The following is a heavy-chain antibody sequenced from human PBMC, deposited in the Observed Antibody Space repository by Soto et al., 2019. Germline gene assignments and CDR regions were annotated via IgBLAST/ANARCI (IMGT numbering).Heavy chain of an antibody. CDR2: LNPNNGNT. CDR3: SRREGGDYMDV. J-gene: IGHJ6*03. V-gene: IGHV1-8*01. CDR1: ENTCTNDH. Sequence: QAQLEQSGAEVKEPGASVKVSFKASENTCTNDHILCVRQAPRQGLEWMGWLNPNNGNTGYAQKFRGRVTMTREPSKRTALTEMRSVRAEDTVGYYCSRREGGDYMDVWGKGATVTVSS. D-gene: IGHD3-16*01.